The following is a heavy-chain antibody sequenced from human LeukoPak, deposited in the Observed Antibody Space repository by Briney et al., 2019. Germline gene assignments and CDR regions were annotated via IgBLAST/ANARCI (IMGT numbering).Heavy chain of an antibody. Sequence: GGSLRLSCAVSGFTVSSNYMSWVRQAPGKGLEWVSIIYSGGSTFYADSVKGRFTISRDNSKNTLYLQMNSLRAEDTAVYYCARGGSYLSAFDIWGQGTMVTVSS. J-gene: IGHJ3*02. V-gene: IGHV3-53*01. CDR1: GFTVSSNY. CDR3: ARGGSYLSAFDI. D-gene: IGHD1-26*01. CDR2: IYSGGST.